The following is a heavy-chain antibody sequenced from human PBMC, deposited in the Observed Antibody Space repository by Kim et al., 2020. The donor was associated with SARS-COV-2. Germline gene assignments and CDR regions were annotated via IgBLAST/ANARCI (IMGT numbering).Heavy chain of an antibody. V-gene: IGHV4-31*02. CDR3: ASRDV. J-gene: IGHJ6*02. CDR2: IYYRGSP. Sequence: IYYRGSPYYNPTLKSRVTISVDTSKTQFSLKLSSLTAADTAVYYCASRDVWGQGTTVTVSS.